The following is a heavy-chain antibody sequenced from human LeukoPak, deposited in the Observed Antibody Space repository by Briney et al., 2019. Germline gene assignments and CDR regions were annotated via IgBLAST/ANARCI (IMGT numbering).Heavy chain of an antibody. D-gene: IGHD7-27*01. J-gene: IGHJ4*02. V-gene: IGHV1-2*02. CDR2: IHPKSGDT. CDR3: ASDNNWGHEY. Sequence: LQAPAESLEWMGWIHPKSGDTNYAERFQGRVSLTRDTSISTAYMELSSLRSDDTAVYYCASDNNWGHEYWSEVPLV.